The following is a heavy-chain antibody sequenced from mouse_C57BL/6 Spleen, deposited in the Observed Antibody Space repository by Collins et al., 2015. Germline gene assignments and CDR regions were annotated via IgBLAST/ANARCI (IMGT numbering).Heavy chain of an antibody. CDR1: GFTFSSYA. V-gene: IGHV5-6-5*01. Sequence: EVKLVESGGGLVKPGGSLKLSCAASGFTFSSYAMSWVRQTPEKRLEWVASISSGGSTYYPDSVKGRFTISRDNARNILYPQMSSLRSEDTAMYYCARPTVVYWYFDVWGAGTTVTVSS. CDR3: ARPTVVYWYFDV. CDR2: ISSGGST. J-gene: IGHJ1*01. D-gene: IGHD1-1*01.